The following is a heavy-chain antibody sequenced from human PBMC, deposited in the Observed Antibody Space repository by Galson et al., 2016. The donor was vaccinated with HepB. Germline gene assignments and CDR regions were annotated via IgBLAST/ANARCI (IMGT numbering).Heavy chain of an antibody. J-gene: IGHJ6*02. CDR2: VYSDGST. Sequence: SLRLSCAVSGFTVSSSYMSWVRQAPGKGLEWVLSVYSDGSTYYGDSVKGRFIISRDNSTNTLYLQMNNLRVEDTAVYYCARDSSNWDYYSGMDVWGQGTTVTVSS. D-gene: IGHD6-13*01. CDR1: GFTVSSSY. CDR3: ARDSSNWDYYSGMDV. V-gene: IGHV3-53*01.